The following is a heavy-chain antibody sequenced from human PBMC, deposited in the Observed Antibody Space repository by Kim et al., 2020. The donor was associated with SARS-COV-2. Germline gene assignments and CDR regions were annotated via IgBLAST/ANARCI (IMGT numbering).Heavy chain of an antibody. D-gene: IGHD3-22*01. CDR1: GFTFSSYA. CDR3: AKRDGMTMIVVVIDLHLDY. Sequence: GGSLRLSCAASGFTFSSYAMSWVRQAPGKGLEWVSAISCSGGSTYYADSVKGRFTISRDNSKSTLYLQMNSLRAEDTAVYYCAKRDGMTMIVVVIDLHLDYWGQGTLVTVSS. CDR2: ISCSGGST. J-gene: IGHJ4*02. V-gene: IGHV3-23*01.